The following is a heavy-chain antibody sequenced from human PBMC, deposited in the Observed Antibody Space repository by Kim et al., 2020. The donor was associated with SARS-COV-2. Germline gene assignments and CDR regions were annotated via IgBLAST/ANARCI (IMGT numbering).Heavy chain of an antibody. Sequence: GGSLRLSCAASGFTLRNHGMHWVRQAPGKGLERVAFIWYDGSETEYADSVKGRLSISRDNAKNTVFLQMNSLGTEDTALYYCARDGKSLAHYALDVWGQGTTVTVSS. D-gene: IGHD1-26*01. CDR3: ARDGKSLAHYALDV. CDR2: IWYDGSET. J-gene: IGHJ6*02. V-gene: IGHV3-33*01. CDR1: GFTLRNHG.